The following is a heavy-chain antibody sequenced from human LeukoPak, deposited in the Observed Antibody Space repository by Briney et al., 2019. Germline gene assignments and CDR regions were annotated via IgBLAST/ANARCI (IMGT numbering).Heavy chain of an antibody. CDR3: ARKRPNYFDY. CDR1: GFTFSNYW. V-gene: IGHV3-7*01. Sequence: GGSLRLSCAASGFTFSNYWMAWVRQPPGKGPEWVANINLDGSQKYYVDSVKGRFTISRDNAENSLYLQMTSLRAEDSALYYCARKRPNYFDYWGQGTLVTVSS. D-gene: IGHD6-25*01. CDR2: INLDGSQK. J-gene: IGHJ4*02.